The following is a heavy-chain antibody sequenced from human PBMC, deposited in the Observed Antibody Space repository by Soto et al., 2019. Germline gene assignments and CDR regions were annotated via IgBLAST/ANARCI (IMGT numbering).Heavy chain of an antibody. J-gene: IGHJ5*02. V-gene: IGHV3-30*18. CDR3: AKDCTVAGTVGWFDP. D-gene: IGHD6-19*01. CDR2: ISYDGSNK. Sequence: QVQLVESGGGVVQPGRSLRLSCAASGFTFSSYGMHWVRQAPGKGLEWVAVISYDGSNKYYADSVKGRFTISRDNSKNTLYLQMNSLRAEDTAVYYCAKDCTVAGTVGWFDPWGQGTLVTVSS. CDR1: GFTFSSYG.